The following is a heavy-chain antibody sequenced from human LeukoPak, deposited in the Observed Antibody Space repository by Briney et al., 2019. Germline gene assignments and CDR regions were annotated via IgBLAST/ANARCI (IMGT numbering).Heavy chain of an antibody. CDR2: IYHSGST. Sequence: SETLSLTCAVSGYSISSGYYWGWLRQPPGKGLEWIGSIYHSGSTYYNPSLKSRVTISVDTSKNQFSLKLSSVTAADTAVYYCARRTVGYCTNGVCSDWFDPWGQGTLVTVSS. CDR3: ARRTVGYCTNGVCSDWFDP. D-gene: IGHD2-8*01. J-gene: IGHJ5*02. V-gene: IGHV4-38-2*01. CDR1: GYSISSGYY.